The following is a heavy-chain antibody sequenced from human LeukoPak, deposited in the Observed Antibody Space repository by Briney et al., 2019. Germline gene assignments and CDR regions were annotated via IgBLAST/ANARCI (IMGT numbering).Heavy chain of an antibody. CDR2: TYYRSKWYN. J-gene: IGHJ4*02. CDR3: ARDSDGGPLFDC. V-gene: IGHV6-1*01. Sequence: SQTLSLTCAISGDSVSSNRAAWTWIRQSPSRGLEWLGRTYYRSKWYNDYAVSVKSRISINADTSKNQFSLQLNSVTPDDTALYYCARDSDGGPLFDCWGQGTLVTVSS. CDR1: GDSVSSNRAA. D-gene: IGHD4-23*01.